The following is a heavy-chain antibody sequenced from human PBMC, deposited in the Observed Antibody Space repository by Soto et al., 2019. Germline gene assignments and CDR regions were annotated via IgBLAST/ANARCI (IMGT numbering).Heavy chain of an antibody. J-gene: IGHJ4*02. D-gene: IGHD3-3*01. CDR2: IYYSGST. Sequence: SETLSLTCTVSGGSISSSSYYWGWIRQPPGKGLEWIGSIYYSGSTYYNPSLKSRVTISVDTSKNQFSLKLSSVTAADTAVYYCARYLAVGEWLSHDYWGQGTLVTVSS. V-gene: IGHV4-39*01. CDR3: ARYLAVGEWLSHDY. CDR1: GGSISSSSYY.